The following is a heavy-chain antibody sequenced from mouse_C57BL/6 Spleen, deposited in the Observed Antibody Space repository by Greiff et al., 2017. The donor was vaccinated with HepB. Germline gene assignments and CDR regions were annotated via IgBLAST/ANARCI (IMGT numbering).Heavy chain of an antibody. CDR3: ARSGHAWFAY. CDR2: IHPNSGST. J-gene: IGHJ3*01. V-gene: IGHV1-64*01. D-gene: IGHD3-3*01. CDR1: GYTFTSYW. Sequence: QVQLKQPGAELVKPGASVKLSCKASGYTFTSYWMHWVKQRPGQGLEWIGMIHPNSGSTNYNEKFKSKATLTVDKSSSTVYMQLSSLTSEDSAVYYCARSGHAWFAYWGQGTLVTVSA.